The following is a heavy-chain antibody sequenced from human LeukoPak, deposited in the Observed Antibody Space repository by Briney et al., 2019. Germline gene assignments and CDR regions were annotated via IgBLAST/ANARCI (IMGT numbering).Heavy chain of an antibody. D-gene: IGHD1-26*01. CDR2: IYHTGNT. J-gene: IGHJ3*02. CDR1: GVSITSGDYS. CDR3: ARPNSGSVAFHI. Sequence: SETLSLTCAVSGVSITSGDYSWHWLRQPPGKGREWIGYIYHTGNTYYNPSLKSRFTISVDRSKNQFSLKLSSVTAADTAVYYCARPNSGSVAFHIWGQGTMVTVSS. V-gene: IGHV4-30-2*01.